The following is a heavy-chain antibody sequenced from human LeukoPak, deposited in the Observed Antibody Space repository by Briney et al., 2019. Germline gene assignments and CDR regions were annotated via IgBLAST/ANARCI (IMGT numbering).Heavy chain of an antibody. J-gene: IGHJ3*02. D-gene: IGHD2-2*01. V-gene: IGHV3-64*01. Sequence: SGGSLRLSCAASGFTFSNYAMHWVRQAPGKGLEYVSAISGNGGSTYYANSVKGRFTISRDNSKNTLYLQMGSLRAEYMAVYYCARYCTSTSCYLGAFDIWGQGTMVTVSS. CDR2: ISGNGGST. CDR1: GFTFSNYA. CDR3: ARYCTSTSCYLGAFDI.